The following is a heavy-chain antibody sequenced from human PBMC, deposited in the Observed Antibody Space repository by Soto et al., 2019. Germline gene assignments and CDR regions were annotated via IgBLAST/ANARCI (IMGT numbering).Heavy chain of an antibody. CDR2: IIPILGIA. D-gene: IGHD3-3*01. CDR3: ARDIGEYYDDP. Sequence: QVQLVQSGAEVKKPGSSVKVYCKASGGTFSSYTISWLRQAPGQVLEWMGRIIPILGIANYAQKFQGRVTITADKSTSTAYMELSSLRSEDTAVYYCARDIGEYYDDPWVQGTLVTVSS. J-gene: IGHJ5*02. V-gene: IGHV1-69*08. CDR1: GGTFSSYT.